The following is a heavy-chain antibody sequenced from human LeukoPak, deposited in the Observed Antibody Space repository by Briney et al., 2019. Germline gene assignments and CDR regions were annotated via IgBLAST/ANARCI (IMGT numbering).Heavy chain of an antibody. CDR1: GDSIDINNYY. Sequence: SETLSLTCTVSGDSIDINNYYWGWIRQPPGKELEWIASFYYGGSTYYNPSLQSRVTISLDTSKNHFSLRLRSVTAADTAVYYCAKWGYSSSWLSYYYYGMDVWGQGTTVTVSS. CDR2: FYYGGST. V-gene: IGHV4-39*07. J-gene: IGHJ6*02. D-gene: IGHD6-13*01. CDR3: AKWGYSSSWLSYYYYGMDV.